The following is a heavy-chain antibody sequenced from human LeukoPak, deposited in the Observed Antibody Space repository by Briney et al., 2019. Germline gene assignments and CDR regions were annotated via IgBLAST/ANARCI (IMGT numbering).Heavy chain of an antibody. CDR3: TTGIRGD. V-gene: IGHV3-15*04. CDR1: VLTVTSAW. Sequence: GGFLRLSCTASVLTVTSAWMNWVRQAPWKGLEWVGRIASKTDGGTTDYAAPVKGRFTISRDDSKNTLFLQMNSLKTEDTAVYYCTTGIRGDCGQGTLVTVSS. CDR2: IASKTDGGTT. J-gene: IGHJ4*02.